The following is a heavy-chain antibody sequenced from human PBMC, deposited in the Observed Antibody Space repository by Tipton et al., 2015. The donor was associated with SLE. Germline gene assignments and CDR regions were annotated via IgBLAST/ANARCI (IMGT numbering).Heavy chain of an antibody. CDR2: IYPGGSDT. V-gene: IGHV5-51*03. CDR3: ARLELPWTYWYFDL. Sequence: QLVQSGAEVKKPGESLKISCQGSGYRFTNYWIGWVRQIPGKGLEWMGIIYPGGSDTRYSPSFQGQVTISADKSISTAYLQWSSLKASDTAMYYCARLELPWTYWYFDLWGRGTLVTVSS. J-gene: IGHJ2*01. D-gene: IGHD1-1*01. CDR1: GYRFTNYW.